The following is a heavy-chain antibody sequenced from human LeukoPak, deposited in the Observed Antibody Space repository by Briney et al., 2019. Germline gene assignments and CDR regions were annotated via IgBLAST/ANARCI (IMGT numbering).Heavy chain of an antibody. V-gene: IGHV3-23*01. J-gene: IGHJ5*02. CDR2: ISDNGGNT. D-gene: IGHD2-15*01. CDR1: GFTFSSHG. CDR3: AKDVGRSFDWFDP. Sequence: GGSLRLSCAASGFTFSSHGMHWVRQAPGKGLEWVSTISDNGGNTHYADSVMGRFTISRDNAKNTLYLQMNSLRAEDTAVYSCAKDVGRSFDWFDPWGRGTLVTVSS.